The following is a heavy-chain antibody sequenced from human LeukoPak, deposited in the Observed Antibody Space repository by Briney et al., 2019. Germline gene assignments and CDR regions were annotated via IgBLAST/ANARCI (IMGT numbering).Heavy chain of an antibody. V-gene: IGHV4-39*01. CDR1: GGSISSTSYY. J-gene: IGHJ4*02. Sequence: PSETLSLTCTVSGGSISSTSYYWGWIRQPPGKGLECIGSIYYSGSTYYNPSLKSRVTLSVDTSKDQFSLKLSSVTAADTALYYCARQVITAGGNFDSWGQGTLVTVSS. D-gene: IGHD6-13*01. CDR3: ARQVITAGGNFDS. CDR2: IYYSGST.